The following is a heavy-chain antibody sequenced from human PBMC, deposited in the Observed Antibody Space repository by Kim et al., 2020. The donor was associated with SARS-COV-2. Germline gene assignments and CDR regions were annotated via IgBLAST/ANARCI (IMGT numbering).Heavy chain of an antibody. V-gene: IGHV3-30*01. Sequence: GRFPIARDNSKNTLYLQMNSLRAEDTAVYYCAREHRDYSDSSGYYRARDYWGQGTLVTVSS. D-gene: IGHD3-22*01. J-gene: IGHJ4*02. CDR3: AREHRDYSDSSGYYRARDY.